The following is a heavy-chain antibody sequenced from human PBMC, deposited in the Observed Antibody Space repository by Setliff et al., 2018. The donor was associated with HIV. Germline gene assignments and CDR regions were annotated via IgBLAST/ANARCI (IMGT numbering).Heavy chain of an antibody. CDR2: INDNGST. J-gene: IGHJ6*02. CDR1: GGSFSGYY. Sequence: PSETLSLTCAVYGGSFSGYYWSWIRQPPGKGLEWIGKINDNGSTNYNPSLKSRVTISVDTSKNQFSLKLSSVTAADTAVYYCARVRGRYYYHYAMDVWGQGTTVTVSS. V-gene: IGHV4-34*01. CDR3: ARVRGRYYYHYAMDV. D-gene: IGHD3-10*01.